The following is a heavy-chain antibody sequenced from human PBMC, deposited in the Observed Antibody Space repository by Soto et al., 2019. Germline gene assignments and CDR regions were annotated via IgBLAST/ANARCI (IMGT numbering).Heavy chain of an antibody. CDR3: ARADTAPDY. CDR1: GGSVSRGSYY. V-gene: IGHV4-61*01. Sequence: ETLSLTCSVSGGSVSRGSYYWNWIRQPPGKGLEWIGYVYYTGSTHSNPALKSRVTISVDASKNQFSLRLTSVTAADTAVYFCARADTAPDYWGQGTLVTVSS. CDR2: VYYTGST. D-gene: IGHD5-18*01. J-gene: IGHJ4*02.